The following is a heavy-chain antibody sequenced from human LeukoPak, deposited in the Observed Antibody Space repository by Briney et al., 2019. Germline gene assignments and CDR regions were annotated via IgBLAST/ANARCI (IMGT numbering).Heavy chain of an antibody. J-gene: IGHJ4*02. CDR1: GFTFSRYE. CDR3: ARDLGMTDGDYVSYYDY. D-gene: IGHD4-17*01. Sequence: GGSLRLSCAASGFTFSRYELSWVRQAPGKGLEWVSYISSSGSIIYYADSVKGRFTISRDNAKNSLYLQMNSLRAEDTALYYCARDLGMTDGDYVSYYDYWGQGTLVTVSS. V-gene: IGHV3-48*03. CDR2: ISSSGSII.